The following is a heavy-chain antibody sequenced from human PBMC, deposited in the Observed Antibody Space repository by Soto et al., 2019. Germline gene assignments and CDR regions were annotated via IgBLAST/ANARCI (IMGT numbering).Heavy chain of an antibody. CDR3: VRTGDYGTDY. J-gene: IGHJ4*02. CDR1: GFTFSSYA. CDR2: ISYDGSNK. D-gene: IGHD4-17*01. V-gene: IGHV3-30-3*01. Sequence: QVQLVESGGGVVQPGRSLRLSCAASGFTFSSYAMHWVRQAPGKGLEWVAVISYDGSNKYYADSVKGRFTISRDNSKNTLYLQMNSLRAEDTAVYYCVRTGDYGTDYWGQGTLVTVSS.